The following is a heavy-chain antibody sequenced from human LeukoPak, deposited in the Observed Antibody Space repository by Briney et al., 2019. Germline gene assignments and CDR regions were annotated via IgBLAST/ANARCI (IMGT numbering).Heavy chain of an antibody. CDR1: GDSISSSTYY. CDR2: IYYTGNT. V-gene: IGHV4-39*02. J-gene: IGHJ6*03. CDR3: ARETSGYYYYMDV. Sequence: SETLSLTFTVSGDSISSSTYYFGWIRQPPGKGLEWIGSIYYTGNTYYNPSLKNRVTISEDTSKNQFSLKLTSVTAADTAVYYCARETSGYYYYMDVWGKGTTVTVSS.